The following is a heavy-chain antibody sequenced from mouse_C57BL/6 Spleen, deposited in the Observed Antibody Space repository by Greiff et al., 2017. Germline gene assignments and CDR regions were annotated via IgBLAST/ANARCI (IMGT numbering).Heavy chain of an antibody. Sequence: QVQLKESGAELVRPGTSVKVSCKASGYAFPNYLIEWVKQRPGQGLEWIGVINPGSGGTNYNEKFKGKATLTADKSSSTAYMQLSSLTSEDSAVYFCAREHSSGYWFAYWGQGTLVTVSA. CDR2: INPGSGGT. CDR1: GYAFPNYL. D-gene: IGHD3-2*02. V-gene: IGHV1-54*01. J-gene: IGHJ3*01. CDR3: AREHSSGYWFAY.